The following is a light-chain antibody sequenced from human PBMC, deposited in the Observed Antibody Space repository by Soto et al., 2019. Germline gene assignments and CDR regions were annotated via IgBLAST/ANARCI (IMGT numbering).Light chain of an antibody. CDR3: QQYGSSPWT. V-gene: IGKV3-20*01. Sequence: EIVLTQSPGTLSLSPGERATLSCRASQSVSSSYLAWYQQKPGQAPRLLIYGASSRATGIPDRFSGSGSGADFTLTIGRLEPEDFAVYYCQQYGSSPWTVGRGTKVEIK. CDR1: QSVSSSY. J-gene: IGKJ1*01. CDR2: GAS.